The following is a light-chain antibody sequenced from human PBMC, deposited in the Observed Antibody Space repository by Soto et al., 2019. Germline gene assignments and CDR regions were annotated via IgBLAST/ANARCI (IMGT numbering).Light chain of an antibody. CDR1: SSNIGAGYD. V-gene: IGLV1-40*01. J-gene: IGLJ2*01. Sequence: HSVLTQTPSVSGAPGQKITMSCTGSSSNIGAGYDVHWYQQVPGAAPRLLIYADNNRPSGVPDRFSASKSGTSASLAITGLQGDDEANYYCQSYDTSLSGVIFGAGTKLTVL. CDR3: QSYDTSLSGVI. CDR2: ADN.